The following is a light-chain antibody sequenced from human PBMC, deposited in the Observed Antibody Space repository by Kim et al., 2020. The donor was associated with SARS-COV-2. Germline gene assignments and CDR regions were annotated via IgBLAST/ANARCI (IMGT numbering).Light chain of an antibody. CDR2: EDN. V-gene: IGLV6-57*01. CDR1: SGSIASNY. Sequence: NFMLTQPHSVSESPGKTVTISCTRSSGSIASNYVQWYQQRPGSSPTTVIYEDNQRPSGVPDRCSGSIDSSSNSASLTISGLKTEDEADYYCQSYDSSRSVVFGGGTKLTVL. J-gene: IGLJ2*01. CDR3: QSYDSSRSVV.